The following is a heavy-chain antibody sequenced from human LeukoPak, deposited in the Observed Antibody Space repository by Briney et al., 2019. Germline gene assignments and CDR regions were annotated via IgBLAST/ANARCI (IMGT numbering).Heavy chain of an antibody. CDR2: LSYDGNSQ. Sequence: GRSLRLSCAASGFTFGTYAMHWVRQAPGKGLEWVALLSYDGNSQYYADFVKGRFTISRDTSRNTLHLQMNSLRAEDTAVYYCARDADNYYDSSGYSVSMAFDIWGQGTMVTVSS. CDR1: GFTFGTYA. CDR3: ARDADNYYDSSGYSVSMAFDI. V-gene: IGHV3-30*03. D-gene: IGHD3-22*01. J-gene: IGHJ3*02.